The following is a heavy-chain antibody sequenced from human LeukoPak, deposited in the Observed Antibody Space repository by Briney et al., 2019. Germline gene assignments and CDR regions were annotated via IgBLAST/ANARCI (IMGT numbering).Heavy chain of an antibody. D-gene: IGHD3-3*01. CDR2: ISGSGGST. Sequence: GGSLRLSCAASGFTFSSYAMSWARQAPGKGLEWVSAISGSGGSTYYADSVKGRFTISRDNSKNTLYLQMNSLRAEDTAVHYCAKGPRFLEWFGGNYFDYWGQGTLVTVSS. V-gene: IGHV3-23*01. CDR1: GFTFSSYA. CDR3: AKGPRFLEWFGGNYFDY. J-gene: IGHJ4*02.